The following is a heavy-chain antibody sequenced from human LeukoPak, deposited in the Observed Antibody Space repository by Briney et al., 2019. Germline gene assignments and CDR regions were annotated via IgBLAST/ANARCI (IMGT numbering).Heavy chain of an antibody. J-gene: IGHJ4*02. CDR1: GVTLSSYT. D-gene: IGHD6-19*01. V-gene: IGHV1-69*02. Sequence: SLKVSCKASGVTLSSYTISWVRHGPGQGHEWRGRIIPILGIANYAQPFKGRVTITADKSTSTAYMELSSLRSEDTAVYYCASTDSSGWYYFDYWGQGTLVTVSS. CDR3: ASTDSSGWYYFDY. CDR2: IIPILGIA.